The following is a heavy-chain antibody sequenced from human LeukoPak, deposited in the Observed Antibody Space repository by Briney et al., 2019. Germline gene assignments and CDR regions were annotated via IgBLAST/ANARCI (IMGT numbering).Heavy chain of an antibody. Sequence: GRSLRLSCAASGFTFSSYAMHWVRQAPGKGLERVAVISYDGSNKYYADSVKGRFTISRDNSKNTLYLQMNSLRAEDTAVYYCARWLQSWGVFDYWGQGTLVTVSS. V-gene: IGHV3-30*04. CDR3: ARWLQSWGVFDY. D-gene: IGHD5-24*01. CDR1: GFTFSSYA. CDR2: ISYDGSNK. J-gene: IGHJ4*02.